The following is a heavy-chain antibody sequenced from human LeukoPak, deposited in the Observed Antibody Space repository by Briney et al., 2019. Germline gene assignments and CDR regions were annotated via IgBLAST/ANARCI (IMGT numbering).Heavy chain of an antibody. Sequence: GESLRLSCAASGFAFRNYAMTWVRQAPGKGLEWVADISDSGAKTSYADSVKGRYTISRDNSKNMLYLQMNSLRVEDTAVYSCARDWKCDCWGQGTLATVSS. CDR3: ARDWKCDC. V-gene: IGHV3-23*01. CDR2: ISDSGAKT. J-gene: IGHJ4*02. D-gene: IGHD1-1*01. CDR1: GFAFRNYA.